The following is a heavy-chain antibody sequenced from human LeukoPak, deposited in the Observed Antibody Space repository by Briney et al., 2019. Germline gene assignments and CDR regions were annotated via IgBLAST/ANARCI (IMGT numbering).Heavy chain of an antibody. J-gene: IGHJ4*02. Sequence: GGSLRPSCAASGFTVSSNYMSWVRQPPGKGLEWVSIIYSGGSTYYADSVKGRFTISRDNSNNTLYLQMNSLRAEDTAVYYCAKNWNYDYWGQGTLVTVSS. D-gene: IGHD1-7*01. CDR3: AKNWNYDY. V-gene: IGHV3-66*01. CDR1: GFTVSSNY. CDR2: IYSGGST.